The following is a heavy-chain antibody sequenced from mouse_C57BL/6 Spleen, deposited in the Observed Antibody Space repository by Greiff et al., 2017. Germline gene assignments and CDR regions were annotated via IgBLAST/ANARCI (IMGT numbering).Heavy chain of an antibody. D-gene: IGHD2-5*01. V-gene: IGHV10-1*01. CDR3: VRGSNYYAMDY. CDR1: GFSFNTYA. CDR2: IRSKSNNYAT. J-gene: IGHJ4*01. Sequence: EVHLVESGGGLVQPKGSLKLSCAASGFSFNTYAMNWVRQAPGKGLEWVARIRSKSNNYATYYAVSVKDRFTISRDDSESKLYLQMNNLKTEDTAMYYCVRGSNYYAMDYWGQGTSVTVST.